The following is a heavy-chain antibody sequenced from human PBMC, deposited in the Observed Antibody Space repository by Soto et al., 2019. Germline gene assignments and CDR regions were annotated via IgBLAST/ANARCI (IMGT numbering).Heavy chain of an antibody. D-gene: IGHD2-15*01. J-gene: IGHJ4*02. Sequence: QVQLQQWGAGLLKPSETLSLTCAVYGGSFSGYYWSWIRQPPGKGLEWIGEINHSGSTNYNPSLKSRVTISVDTCKNQFSLKLSSVTAADTAVYYCARSKYCSGGSCYYPLPLSASYYFDYWGQGTLVTVSS. CDR2: INHSGST. V-gene: IGHV4-34*01. CDR1: GGSFSGYY. CDR3: ARSKYCSGGSCYYPLPLSASYYFDY.